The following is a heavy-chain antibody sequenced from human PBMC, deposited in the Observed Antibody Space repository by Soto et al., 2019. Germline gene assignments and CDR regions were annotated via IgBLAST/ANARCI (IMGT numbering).Heavy chain of an antibody. Sequence: QVHLVQSGVEVKTPGASVKVSCQASGYTFFTYDISWVRQAPGQGLEWMGWISTYSGDTKYAQKCRGGVPMTTDTSTTTAYLELRSLRSDDTAVYYCARHHGPTTSENWFDPWGQGTLVTVSS. CDR2: ISTYSGDT. V-gene: IGHV1-18*01. D-gene: IGHD5-12*01. CDR3: ARHHGPTTSENWFDP. J-gene: IGHJ5*02. CDR1: GYTFFTYD.